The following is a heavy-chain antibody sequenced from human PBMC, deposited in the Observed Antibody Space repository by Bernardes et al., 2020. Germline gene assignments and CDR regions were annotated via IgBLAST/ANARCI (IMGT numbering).Heavy chain of an antibody. CDR2: ISGSGGST. CDR1: GFTFSSYA. J-gene: IGHJ4*02. D-gene: IGHD3-16*01. V-gene: IGHV3-23*01. Sequence: GGSLRLSCAASGFTFSSYAMSWVRQAPGKGLEWVSAISGSGGSTYYADSVKGRFTISRDNSKNTLYLQMNSLRAEDTAVYYCAKPGAKDMITFGGVYYFDYWGQGTLVTVSS. CDR3: AKPGAKDMITFGGVYYFDY.